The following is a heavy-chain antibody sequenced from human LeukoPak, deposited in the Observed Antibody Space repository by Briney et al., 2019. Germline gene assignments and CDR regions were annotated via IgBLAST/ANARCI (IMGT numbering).Heavy chain of an antibody. V-gene: IGHV1-2*02. D-gene: IGHD6-6*01. CDR3: ARDQGLDSSSSVY. Sequence: GASVKVSCKASGYTFTGYYMHWVRQAPGQGLEWMGWINPNSGGTNYAQKFQGRVTITADKSTSTAYMELSSLRSEDTAVYYCARDQGLDSSSSVYWGQGTLVTVSS. CDR1: GYTFTGYY. CDR2: INPNSGGT. J-gene: IGHJ4*02.